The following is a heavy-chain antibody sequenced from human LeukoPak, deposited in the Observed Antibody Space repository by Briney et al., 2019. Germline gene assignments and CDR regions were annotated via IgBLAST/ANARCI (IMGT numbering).Heavy chain of an antibody. Sequence: GGSLRLSCAASGFTFSNAWMSWVRQAPGKGLEWVGRIKSKTDGGTTDYAAPVKGRFTISRDDSKNTLYLQMNSLKTEDTAVYYCTIRATAMVPFDYWGQGTLVTVSS. D-gene: IGHD5-18*01. J-gene: IGHJ4*02. CDR1: GFTFSNAW. V-gene: IGHV3-15*01. CDR2: IKSKTDGGTT. CDR3: TIRATAMVPFDY.